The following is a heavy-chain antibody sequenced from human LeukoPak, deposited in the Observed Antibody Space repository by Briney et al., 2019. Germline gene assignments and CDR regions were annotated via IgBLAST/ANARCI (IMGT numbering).Heavy chain of an antibody. V-gene: IGHV1-69*05. J-gene: IGHJ6*03. CDR3: ARGVPTCTYDPYYYYYMDV. CDR1: GGTFSSYA. Sequence: ASVKVSCQASGGTFSSYAISWVRQAPGQRLEWMGGIIPIFGKAYYAQKFQGRVTLTTDASTSTAYMELSNLRSDDTAVYYCARGVPTCTYDPYYYYYMDVWGKGTTVTVSS. D-gene: IGHD2-8*01. CDR2: IIPIFGKA.